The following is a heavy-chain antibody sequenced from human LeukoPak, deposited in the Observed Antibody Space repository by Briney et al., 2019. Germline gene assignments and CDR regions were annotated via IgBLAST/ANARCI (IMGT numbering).Heavy chain of an antibody. Sequence: PGGSLRLSCAASGFTFSSYAMSWVRQAPGKGLEWVSAISGSGDSTYYADSVKGRFTISRDNSKNTLYLQMNSLRAEDTAVYYCAKDLKTVTIGRLMDVWGKGTTVTVSS. V-gene: IGHV3-23*01. CDR1: GFTFSSYA. CDR2: ISGSGDST. J-gene: IGHJ6*03. CDR3: AKDLKTVTIGRLMDV. D-gene: IGHD4-17*01.